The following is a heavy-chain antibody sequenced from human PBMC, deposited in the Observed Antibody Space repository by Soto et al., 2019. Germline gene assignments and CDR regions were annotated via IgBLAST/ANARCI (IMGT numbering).Heavy chain of an antibody. CDR2: ISGSGGSP. D-gene: IGHD1-26*01. CDR1: GFTFSSFA. CDR3: ATDRSGSYPPSHFDY. V-gene: IGHV3-23*01. J-gene: IGHJ4*01. Sequence: EVQLLESGGGLVQPGGSLRLSCAASGFTFSSFAMSWVRPAPGTGLEWVSAISGSGGSPYYAASVKGRFTISRDISKNTLYLEMNSLRAADTAVYYCATDRSGSYPPSHFDYWGHGTLVTVSS.